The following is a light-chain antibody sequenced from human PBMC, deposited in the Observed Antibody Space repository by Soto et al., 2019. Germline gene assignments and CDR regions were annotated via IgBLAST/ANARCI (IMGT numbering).Light chain of an antibody. CDR1: SSNIGSNT. V-gene: IGLV1-44*01. CDR3: AAWDDSLNGVV. CDR2: SNN. J-gene: IGLJ2*01. Sequence: QSVLTQPPSASGTPGQRVTISCSGSSSNIGSNTVNWYQQLPGTAPKLLIYSNNHRPSGVPDRFSGSKSGTSASLAIRGLQAEDEADYYCAAWDDSLNGVVFGGGTKVTVL.